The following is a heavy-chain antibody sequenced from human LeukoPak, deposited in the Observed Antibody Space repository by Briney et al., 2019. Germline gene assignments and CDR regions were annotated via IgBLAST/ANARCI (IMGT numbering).Heavy chain of an antibody. V-gene: IGHV3-7*03. CDR1: GFPFSNYW. CDR3: ARHTSGQPFDY. Sequence: GGSLRLSCAASGFPFSNYWMNWVRQAPGNALEWVAYIRKDGGETYYVDSVKGRFTISRDNAKNSLYLQMNSLRAEDTAVYYCARHTSGQPFDYWGQGTLSPSPQ. CDR2: IRKDGGET. D-gene: IGHD6-19*01. J-gene: IGHJ4*02.